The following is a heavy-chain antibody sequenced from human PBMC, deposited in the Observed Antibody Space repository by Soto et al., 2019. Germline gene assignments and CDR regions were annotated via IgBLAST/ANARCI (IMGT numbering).Heavy chain of an antibody. V-gene: IGHV3-30*02. CDR2: MSYDGIDT. Sequence: GGSLTLSCVGSGFIFSNNGMHCVRQTPGKGLEWLAFMSYDGIDTFYADSVKGRFTISRDNSKNTLFLHMSNLRAEDTAVYYCAKYGYYGSGGSKDHKTFDYWGQGTLVTVSS. J-gene: IGHJ4*02. D-gene: IGHD3-10*01. CDR3: AKYGYYGSGGSKDHKTFDY. CDR1: GFIFSNNG.